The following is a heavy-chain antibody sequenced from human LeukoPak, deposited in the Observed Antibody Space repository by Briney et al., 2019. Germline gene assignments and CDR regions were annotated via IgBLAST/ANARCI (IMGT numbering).Heavy chain of an antibody. D-gene: IGHD1-26*01. V-gene: IGHV4-59*08. CDR2: ISYGGAT. J-gene: IGHJ4*02. CDR3: ARHGGTLDYFDY. Sequence: SETLSLTCTVSGGSISSYYWSWIRQPPGKGLEWIGYISYGGATSYNPPLKRRVTISVDSPKNRFSLRLSSLTAADTALYYCARHGGTLDYFDYWGPGSLVTVSS. CDR1: GGSISSYY.